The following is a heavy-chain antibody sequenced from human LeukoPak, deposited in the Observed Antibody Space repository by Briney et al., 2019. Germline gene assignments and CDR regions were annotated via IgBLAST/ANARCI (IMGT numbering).Heavy chain of an antibody. D-gene: IGHD5-18*01. J-gene: IGHJ4*02. Sequence: SVKVSCKVSGGTFSYAISWVRQAPGQGLEWMGGNIPIFGTTDYAQNFQGRVTFTTDESTSTAYMELSSLRSEDTAIYYCARGAWGYNYGYHNYWGQGTLVTVSS. V-gene: IGHV1-69*05. CDR2: NIPIFGTT. CDR3: ARGAWGYNYGYHNY. CDR1: GGTFSYA.